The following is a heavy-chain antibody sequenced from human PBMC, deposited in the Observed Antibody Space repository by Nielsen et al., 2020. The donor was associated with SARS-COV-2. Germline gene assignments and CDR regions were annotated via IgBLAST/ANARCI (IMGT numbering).Heavy chain of an antibody. CDR1: AFPFSDYY. Sequence: GESLKISCTASAFPFSDYYLSWVRQAPGKGLEWLGFVRSPTYGATSEYAASVRDRFTISRDESTRIAYLQMNSLRADDTAVYYCAKDYFLEWSFGDQHDFWGPGTLVTVSS. J-gene: IGHJ4*02. CDR2: VRSPTYGATS. D-gene: IGHD3-3*01. V-gene: IGHV3-71*01. CDR3: AKDYFLEWSFGDQHDF.